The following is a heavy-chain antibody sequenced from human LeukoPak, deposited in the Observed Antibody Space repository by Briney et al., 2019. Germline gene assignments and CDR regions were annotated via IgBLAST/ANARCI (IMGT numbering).Heavy chain of an antibody. V-gene: IGHV1-18*01. Sequence: ASVKVSCKASGYTFTSYGISWVRQAPGQGLEWMGWISAYNGNTNYAQKLQGRVTMTTDTSTSTAYMELRSLRSDDAAVYYCARGTPITRTYYYYYMDVWGKGTTVTVSS. CDR1: GYTFTSYG. CDR2: ISAYNGNT. J-gene: IGHJ6*03. D-gene: IGHD1-7*01. CDR3: ARGTPITRTYYYYYMDV.